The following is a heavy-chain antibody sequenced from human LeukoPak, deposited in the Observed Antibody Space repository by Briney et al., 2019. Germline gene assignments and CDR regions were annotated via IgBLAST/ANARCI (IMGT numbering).Heavy chain of an antibody. D-gene: IGHD2-15*01. V-gene: IGHV1-2*02. CDR3: ARDIRVVVAATLDY. CDR2: INPNSGGT. CDR1: GYTFTGYY. Sequence: VASVKVSCKASGYTFTGYYMHWVRQAPGQGLEWMGWINPNSGGTNYAQKFLGRVTMTRDTSISTAYMELSRLRSDDTAVYYCARDIRVVVAATLDYWGQGTLVTVSS. J-gene: IGHJ4*02.